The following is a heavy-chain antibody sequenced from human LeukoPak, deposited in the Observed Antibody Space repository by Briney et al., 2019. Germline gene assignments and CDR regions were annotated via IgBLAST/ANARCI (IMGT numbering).Heavy chain of an antibody. CDR3: ARDHVYGGADY. V-gene: IGHV3-43*02. CDR2: INGDGRST. D-gene: IGHD5/OR15-5a*01. J-gene: IGHJ4*02. CDR1: GLTFNDYA. Sequence: PGGSLRLSCAASGLTFNDYAMHWVRQAPGRGLEWVSLINGDGRSTYYADSVKGRFTISRDNSESSLFLQMNSLRTEDTALYYCARDHVYGGADYWGQGTLVTVSS.